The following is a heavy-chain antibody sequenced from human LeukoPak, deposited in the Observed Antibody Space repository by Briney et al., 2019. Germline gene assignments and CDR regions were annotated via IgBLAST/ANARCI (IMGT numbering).Heavy chain of an antibody. V-gene: IGHV3-48*02. Sequence: GGSLRLSCAASGFTFSSYSMNWLRQAPGKGLEWVSYISSSSSTIYYADSVKGRFTISRDNAKNSLYLQMNSLRDEDTAVYYCARGALVFVYSSGWDFDYWGQGTLVTVSS. D-gene: IGHD6-19*01. CDR2: ISSSSSTI. J-gene: IGHJ4*02. CDR3: ARGALVFVYSSGWDFDY. CDR1: GFTFSSYS.